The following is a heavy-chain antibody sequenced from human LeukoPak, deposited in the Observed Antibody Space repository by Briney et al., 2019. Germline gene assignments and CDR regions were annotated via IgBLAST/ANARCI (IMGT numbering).Heavy chain of an antibody. V-gene: IGHV3-74*01. Sequence: GGSVRLSCAASGFTFSSYWMHWVRQAPGKGLVWVSRINSDGSSTSYADSVKGRFTISRDNSKNTLYLQMNSLRPEDTAVYYCARDPLEWLDSYYFDYWGQGTLVTVSS. J-gene: IGHJ4*02. CDR3: ARDPLEWLDSYYFDY. D-gene: IGHD6-19*01. CDR2: INSDGSST. CDR1: GFTFSSYW.